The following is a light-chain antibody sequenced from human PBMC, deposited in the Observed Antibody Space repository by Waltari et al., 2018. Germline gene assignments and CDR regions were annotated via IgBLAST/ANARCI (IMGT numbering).Light chain of an antibody. CDR3: SSDAVSNNFYD. J-gene: IGLJ1*01. CDR1: GSGGS. V-gene: IGLV2-8*01. CDR2: EVS. Sequence: QSALTQPPSASGSPGQSVTISCTGTGSGGSVPWHQQLPGKAPKLLIYEVSKRPSGVPDRFSGSKSGNTASLTVSGLQAEDEGDYYCSSDAVSNNFYDFGSGTKVTVL.